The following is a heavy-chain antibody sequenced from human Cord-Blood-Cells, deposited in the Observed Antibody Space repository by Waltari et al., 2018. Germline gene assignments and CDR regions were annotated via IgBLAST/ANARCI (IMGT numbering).Heavy chain of an antibody. CDR1: GYPTPAYY. CDR2: INPNSGGT. Sequence: QVQLVQSGAAGKKQGASVKVSCKASGYPTPAYYMHWVRQSPGHGLEWMGWINPNSGGTNYAQKFQGRVTMTRDTSISTAYMELSRLRSDDTAVYYCARDYGVAARRAFDIWGQGTMVTVSS. J-gene: IGHJ3*02. V-gene: IGHV1-2*02. CDR3: ARDYGVAARRAFDI. D-gene: IGHD6-6*01.